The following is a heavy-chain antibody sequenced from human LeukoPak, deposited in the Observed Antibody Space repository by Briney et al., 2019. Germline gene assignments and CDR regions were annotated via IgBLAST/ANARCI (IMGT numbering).Heavy chain of an antibody. CDR1: GFTFSSYW. V-gene: IGHV3-7*03. Sequence: GGSLRLSCAASGFTFSSYWMSWVRQAPGKGLEWVANIKQDGSEKYYVDSVKGRFTISRDNAKNSLYLQMNSLRAEDTALYYCARDDSPIYGDYDLRDYYFDYWGQGTLVTVSS. CDR3: ARDDSPIYGDYDLRDYYFDY. J-gene: IGHJ4*02. CDR2: IKQDGSEK. D-gene: IGHD4-17*01.